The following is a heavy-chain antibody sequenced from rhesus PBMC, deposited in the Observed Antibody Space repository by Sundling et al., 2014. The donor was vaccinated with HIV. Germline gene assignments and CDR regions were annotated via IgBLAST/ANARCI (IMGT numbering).Heavy chain of an antibody. D-gene: IGHD3-3*01. CDR2: ISGSSGNT. Sequence: QVQLQESGPGLVKPSETLSLTCTVSGGSFSGYYWGWIRQPPGKGLEWIGYISGSSGNTDYNPSLKSRVTISTDTSKNQFSLKLSSVTAADTAVYYCARVFWTGYYTPYFDYWGQGVLVTVSS. CDR3: ARVFWTGYYTPYFDY. CDR1: GGSFSGYY. V-gene: IGHV4-165*01. J-gene: IGHJ4*01.